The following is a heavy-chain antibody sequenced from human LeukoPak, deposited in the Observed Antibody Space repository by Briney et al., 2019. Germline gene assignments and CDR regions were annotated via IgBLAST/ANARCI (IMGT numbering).Heavy chain of an antibody. Sequence: GGSLRLSCAASGFTFSNYAMSWVRQAPGKGLEWVSAISGSGASTYYADSVKGRFTISRDNSKNTLYLQMNSLRAEDTAVYYCAKAPANYVDTAMGTFDYWGQGTLVTVSS. CDR1: GFTFSNYA. V-gene: IGHV3-23*01. CDR3: AKAPANYVDTAMGTFDY. CDR2: ISGSGAST. J-gene: IGHJ4*02. D-gene: IGHD5-18*01.